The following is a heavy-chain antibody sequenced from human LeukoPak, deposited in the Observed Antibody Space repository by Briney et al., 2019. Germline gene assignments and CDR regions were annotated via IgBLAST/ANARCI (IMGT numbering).Heavy chain of an antibody. J-gene: IGHJ4*02. Sequence: GGSLRLSCAASGFTFSSYRMKWVRQAPGKGLEWVSSISSSSVYIYYADLVKGRFTISRDNAKNSLYLQMASLRAEDTAVYYCARDVGKAYFDYWGQGTLVTVSS. CDR2: ISSSSVYI. V-gene: IGHV3-21*04. CDR3: ARDVGKAYFDY. CDR1: GFTFSSYR. D-gene: IGHD2-15*01.